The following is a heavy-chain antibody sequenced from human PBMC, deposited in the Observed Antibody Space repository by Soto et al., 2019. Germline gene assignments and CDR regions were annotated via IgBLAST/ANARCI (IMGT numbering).Heavy chain of an antibody. J-gene: IGHJ6*03. CDR2: ISNGGSTT. CDR3: AKARRLRPPVWLDV. CDR1: GFTFSSYA. D-gene: IGHD2-21*01. Sequence: GGSLRLSCAASGFTFSSYAMSWVRQAPGKGLEWVSGISNGGSTTYYADSVKGRFTISRDNSKNTLYLQMNSLRAEDTAVYFCAKARRLRPPVWLDVWCKGTTVTVS. V-gene: IGHV3-23*01.